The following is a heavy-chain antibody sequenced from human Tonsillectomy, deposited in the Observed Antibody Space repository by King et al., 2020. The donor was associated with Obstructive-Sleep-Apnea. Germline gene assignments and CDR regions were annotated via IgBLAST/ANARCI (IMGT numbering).Heavy chain of an antibody. V-gene: IGHV4-38-2*02. D-gene: IGHD1-26*01. Sequence: QLQESGPGLVKPSETLSLICTVSGYSISSGYYWAWIRQPPGKGLEWIGNIYHSGSTYYSPSLKSRVTISVDMSKNQFSLKLNYGPAAVTAVYYFARDSEVGAYDFDSWGQGTLVPVSS. CDR3: ARDSEVGAYDFDS. CDR2: IYHSGST. CDR1: GYSISSGYY. J-gene: IGHJ4*02.